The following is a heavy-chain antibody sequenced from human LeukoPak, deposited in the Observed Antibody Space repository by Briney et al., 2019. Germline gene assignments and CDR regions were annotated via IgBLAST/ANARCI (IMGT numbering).Heavy chain of an antibody. CDR2: IKEDGSDK. V-gene: IGHV3-7*01. J-gene: IGHJ4*02. CDR3: AKGPLRGTAAAIDY. CDR1: GFTFSTYW. Sequence: PGGSLRLSCAASGFTFSTYWMTWVRQAPGKGLEWVANIKEDGSDKYYVDSVKGRFTISRDISTDTLWLQMDSLRTEDTAVYYCAKGPLRGTAAAIDYWGQGTLVTVSS. D-gene: IGHD2-2*01.